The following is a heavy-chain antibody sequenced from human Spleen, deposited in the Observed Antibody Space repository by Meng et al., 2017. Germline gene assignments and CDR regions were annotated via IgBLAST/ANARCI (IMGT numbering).Heavy chain of an antibody. CDR3: ARVKQHHDSTGYWFSYYLDY. D-gene: IGHD3-22*01. Sequence: SVKVSCKASGGTFSSYVIHWVRQAPGQGLEWMGGIIPLVGTANYAEKIQGRVTITTEESTSTSYLELTSLRSEDTAVYYCARVKQHHDSTGYWFSYYLDYWGQGTLVTVSS. CDR2: IIPLVGTA. CDR1: GGTFSSYV. V-gene: IGHV1-69*05. J-gene: IGHJ4*02.